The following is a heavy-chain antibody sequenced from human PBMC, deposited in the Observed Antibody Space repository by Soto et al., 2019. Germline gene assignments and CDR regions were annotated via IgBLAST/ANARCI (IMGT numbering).Heavy chain of an antibody. CDR3: ARGSFHDDVWGSYLLNWFDP. Sequence: QVLLVQSGAEVKKPGASVKVSCKASGYTFTNFDLNWVRQAAGQGLEWMGWMNPSNGSTVYAQRFQGRVTMTRDTSLSTAYMELSSLTSEDTAVYYCARGSFHDDVWGSYLLNWFDPWGQGTLVTVSS. CDR1: GYTFTNFD. CDR2: MNPSNGST. D-gene: IGHD3-16*01. V-gene: IGHV1-8*01. J-gene: IGHJ5*02.